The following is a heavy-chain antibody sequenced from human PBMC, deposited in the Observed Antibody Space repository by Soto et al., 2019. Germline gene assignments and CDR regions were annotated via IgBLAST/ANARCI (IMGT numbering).Heavy chain of an antibody. Sequence: ASVKVSFKASGYTFTSYGISWVRQAPVQGLEWMGWISAYNGNTNYAQKLQGRVTMTTDTSTSTAYMELRSLRSDDTAVYYCARDHPMAAVAGIWGQGTLVTSPQ. V-gene: IGHV1-18*01. J-gene: IGHJ4*02. CDR3: ARDHPMAAVAGI. D-gene: IGHD6-19*01. CDR1: GYTFTSYG. CDR2: ISAYNGNT.